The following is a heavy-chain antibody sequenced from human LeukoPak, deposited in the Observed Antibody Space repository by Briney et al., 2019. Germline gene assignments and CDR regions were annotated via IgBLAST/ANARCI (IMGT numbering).Heavy chain of an antibody. D-gene: IGHD2-15*01. J-gene: IGHJ4*02. Sequence: GGSLRLSCAASGFTFSSHGMHWVRQAPGKGLEWVALISYDGSNKYYADSVKGRFTISRDNSENTLYLQMNSLRAEDTAAYYCAKRGYCSGGTCYSFHFDYWGQGTLVTVSS. V-gene: IGHV3-30*18. CDR2: ISYDGSNK. CDR1: GFTFSSHG. CDR3: AKRGYCSGGTCYSFHFDY.